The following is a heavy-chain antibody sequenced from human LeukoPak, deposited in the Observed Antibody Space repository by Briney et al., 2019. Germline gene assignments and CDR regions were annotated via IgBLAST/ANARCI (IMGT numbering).Heavy chain of an antibody. CDR1: GFTFSSYG. Sequence: PWGSVRLSCAASGFTFSSYGMHWVGQAPGKGLEWVAVIWYDGSNKYYADSVKGRFTISRDNSKNTLYLQMNSLRAEDTAVYYCARVRGVAGNDYWGQGTLVTVSS. CDR2: IWYDGSNK. CDR3: ARVRGVAGNDY. D-gene: IGHD6-19*01. V-gene: IGHV3-33*01. J-gene: IGHJ4*02.